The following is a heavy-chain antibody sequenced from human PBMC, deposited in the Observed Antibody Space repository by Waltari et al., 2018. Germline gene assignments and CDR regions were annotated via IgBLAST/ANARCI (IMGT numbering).Heavy chain of an antibody. D-gene: IGHD4-17*01. CDR3: ARDLDGDYGGADI. V-gene: IGHV3-21*01. Sequence: EVQLVESGGGLVKPGGSLRLSCAASGFTFSRYSMNWVRQAPGKGLEWVSSISSSSSYIYYADSVKGRFTISRDNAKNSLYLQMNSLRAEDTAVYYCARDLDGDYGGADIWGQGTMVTVSS. CDR1: GFTFSRYS. CDR2: ISSSSSYI. J-gene: IGHJ3*02.